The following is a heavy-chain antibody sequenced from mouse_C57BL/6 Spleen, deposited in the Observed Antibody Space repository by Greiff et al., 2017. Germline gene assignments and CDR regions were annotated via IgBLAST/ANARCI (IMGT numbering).Heavy chain of an antibody. D-gene: IGHD1-1*01. J-gene: IGHJ2*01. CDR1: GYSFTSYY. CDR3: ARYGAEDYFDY. V-gene: IGHV1-66*01. CDR2: IYPGSGNT. Sequence: QVQLKQSGPELVKPGASVKISCKASGYSFTSYYIHWVKQRPGQGLEWIGWIYPGSGNTKYNEKFKGKATLTADTSSSTAYMQLSSLTSEDSAVYYCARYGAEDYFDYWGQGTTLTVSS.